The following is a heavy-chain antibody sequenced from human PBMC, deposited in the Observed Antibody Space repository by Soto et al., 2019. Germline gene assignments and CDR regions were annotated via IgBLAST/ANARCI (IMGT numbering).Heavy chain of an antibody. CDR2: INPSGGST. CDR3: ARDRSYDFWSGSIYAFDI. D-gene: IGHD3-3*01. Sequence: ASVKVSCKASGYTFTSYYMHWVRQAPGQGLERMGIINPSGGSTSYAQKFQGRVTMTRDTSTSTVYMELSSLRSEDTAVYYCARDRSYDFWSGSIYAFDIWGQGTMVTVSS. V-gene: IGHV1-46*03. CDR1: GYTFTSYY. J-gene: IGHJ3*02.